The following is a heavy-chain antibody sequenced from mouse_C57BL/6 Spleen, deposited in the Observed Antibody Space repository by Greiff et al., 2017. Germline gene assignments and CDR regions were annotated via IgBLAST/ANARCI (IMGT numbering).Heavy chain of an antibody. Sequence: VQLQQSGPELVKPGASVKISCKASGYAFSSSWMNWVKQRPGKGLEWIGRIYPGDGDTNYNGKFKGKATLTADKSSSTAYMQLSSLTSEDSAVYFCARSGGGTVVATGDAMDYWGQGTSVTVSS. V-gene: IGHV1-82*01. D-gene: IGHD1-1*01. J-gene: IGHJ4*01. CDR1: GYAFSSSW. CDR3: ARSGGGTVVATGDAMDY. CDR2: IYPGDGDT.